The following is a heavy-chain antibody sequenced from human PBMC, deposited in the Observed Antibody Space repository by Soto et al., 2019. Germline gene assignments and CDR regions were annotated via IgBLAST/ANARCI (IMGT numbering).Heavy chain of an antibody. D-gene: IGHD2-21*01. CDR2: IIPIFGTA. Sequence: QVQLVQSGAEVKKPGSSVKVSCKASGGTFSSYAISWVRQAPGQGLEWMGGIIPIFGTANYAQKFKGRVTITANESTSTAYMEQSSLRSEDTAVYSCANEAYNWFDPWGQGTLVTVSS. CDR3: ANEAYNWFDP. CDR1: GGTFSSYA. J-gene: IGHJ5*02. V-gene: IGHV1-69*01.